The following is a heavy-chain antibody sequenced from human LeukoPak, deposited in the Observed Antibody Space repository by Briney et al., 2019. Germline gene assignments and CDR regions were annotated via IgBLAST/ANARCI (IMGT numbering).Heavy chain of an antibody. CDR3: ARMVRLYCSGGSCYPNYYGMDV. D-gene: IGHD2-15*01. CDR2: INPNSGGT. CDR1: GYTFTGYY. Sequence: ASVKVSCKASGYTFTGYYMHWVRQAPGQGLEWMGWINPNSGGTNYAQKFQGRVTMTRDTSISTAYMELSRLRSDDTAVYYCARMVRLYCSGGSCYPNYYGMDVWGQGTAVTVSS. V-gene: IGHV1-2*02. J-gene: IGHJ6*02.